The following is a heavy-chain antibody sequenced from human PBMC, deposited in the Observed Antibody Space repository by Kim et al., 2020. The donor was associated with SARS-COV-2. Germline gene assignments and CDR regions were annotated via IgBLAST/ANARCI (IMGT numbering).Heavy chain of an antibody. CDR3: ASEGRITTFGVVIEDAFDI. Sequence: GGSLRLSCAASGFTFSNYWMSWVRQAPGKGLEWVANIKQDGSVKYYVDSVKGRLTISRDNAKNSLYLQMNSLRAEDTAVYYCASEGRITTFGVVIEDAFDIWGQGTMVTVSS. V-gene: IGHV3-7*03. J-gene: IGHJ3*02. CDR1: GFTFSNYW. D-gene: IGHD3-3*01. CDR2: IKQDGSVK.